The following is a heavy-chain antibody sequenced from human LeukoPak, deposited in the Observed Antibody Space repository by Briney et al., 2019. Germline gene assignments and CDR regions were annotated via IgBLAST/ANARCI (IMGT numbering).Heavy chain of an antibody. CDR3: ARVVRWGSSGSPYYYYGMDV. V-gene: IGHV4-39*02. D-gene: IGHD1-26*01. CDR1: GGPISSSSFY. J-gene: IGHJ6*02. Sequence: SETLSLTCTIYGGPISSSSFYWGWIRQPPGKGLEWIGSIFHSGSTYQKPSLKSRVTMSVDTSKNRFSLRLNSVTAADTAVYYCARVVRWGSSGSPYYYYGMDVWGQGTTVTVSS. CDR2: IFHSGST.